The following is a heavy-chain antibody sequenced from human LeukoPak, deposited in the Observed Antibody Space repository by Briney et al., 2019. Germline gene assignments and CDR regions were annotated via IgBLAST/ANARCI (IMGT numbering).Heavy chain of an antibody. Sequence: SQTLSLTCTVSGGSISSGGYYWSWLRQHPGTGLEWIGYIYYSGSTYYNPSLKSRVTISVDTSKNQFSLKLSSVTAADTAVYYCARLDSSGYSPIFDYWGQGTLVTVSS. CDR1: GGSISSGGYY. J-gene: IGHJ4*02. CDR3: ARLDSSGYSPIFDY. V-gene: IGHV4-30-4*08. D-gene: IGHD3-22*01. CDR2: IYYSGST.